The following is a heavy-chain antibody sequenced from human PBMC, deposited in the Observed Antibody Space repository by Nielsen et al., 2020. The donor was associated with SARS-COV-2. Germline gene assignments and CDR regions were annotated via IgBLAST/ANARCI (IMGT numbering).Heavy chain of an antibody. J-gene: IGHJ4*02. CDR1: GGSISSYY. V-gene: IGHV4-59*04. CDR3: ARQSGGNSRVDY. Sequence: SETLSLTCTVSGGSISSYYWSWIRQPPGKGLEWIGYIYYSGSTYYNPSLKSRVTISVDTSKNQFSLKLSSVTAADTAVYYCARQSGGNSRVDYWGQGTLVTVSS. D-gene: IGHD4-23*01. CDR2: IYYSGST.